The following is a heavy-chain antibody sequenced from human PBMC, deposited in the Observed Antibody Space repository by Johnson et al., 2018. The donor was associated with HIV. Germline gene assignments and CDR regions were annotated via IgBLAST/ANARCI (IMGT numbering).Heavy chain of an antibody. J-gene: IGHJ3*02. V-gene: IGHV3-20*04. CDR2: IHWNGGST. CDR3: ARGRDSTGDGGAFDI. CDR1: GFTVSSNY. Sequence: EVQLVESGGGLVQRGGSLRLSCAASGFTVSSNYMTWVRPAPGKRLEWVSGIHWNGGSTGYADSVKGRFTISRDNAKNSTYLQMNSLRAEDTAVYYCARGRDSTGDGGAFDIWGQGTMVTVSS. D-gene: IGHD7-27*01.